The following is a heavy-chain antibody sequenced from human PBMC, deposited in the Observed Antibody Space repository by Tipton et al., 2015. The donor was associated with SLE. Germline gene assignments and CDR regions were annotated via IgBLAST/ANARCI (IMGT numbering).Heavy chain of an antibody. CDR1: GGSISSYY. V-gene: IGHV4-59*01. D-gene: IGHD6-13*01. J-gene: IGHJ5*02. CDR3: ARGHSSSWYHRLDP. CDR2: IYYSGST. Sequence: TLSLTCTVSGGSISSYYWSWIRQPPGKGLEWIGYIYYSGSTNYNPSLKSRVTISVDTSKNQFSLQLSSVTAADTAVYYCARGHSSSWYHRLDPWGQGTLVTVSS.